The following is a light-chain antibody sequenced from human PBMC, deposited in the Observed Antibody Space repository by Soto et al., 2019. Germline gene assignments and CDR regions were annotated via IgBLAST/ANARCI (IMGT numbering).Light chain of an antibody. CDR3: QVWDSSSDHRV. CDR1: NLGSKS. Sequence: SYELTQPPSVSVAPGQTARITCGGNNLGSKSVHWYQQKPGQAPVLVVHDDSDRPSGIPERFSGSNSGNTATLTISRVEAGDEADYYCQVWDSSSDHRVFGGGTQLTVL. J-gene: IGLJ3*02. V-gene: IGLV3-21*02. CDR2: DDS.